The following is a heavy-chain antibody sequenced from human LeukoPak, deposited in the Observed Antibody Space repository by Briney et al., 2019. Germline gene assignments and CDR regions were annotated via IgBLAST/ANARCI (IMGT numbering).Heavy chain of an antibody. J-gene: IGHJ4*02. D-gene: IGHD2-2*01. Sequence: SETLSLTCTVSGGSISSSDSHWAWIRQHPGKGLEWIGYISYSGATSYNPSLKSRVTMSLDRSQNQVSLRLSSVTAADTAVYHCASVITGTSCYDYWGQGTLVTVSS. CDR1: GGSISSSDSH. CDR2: ISYSGAT. V-gene: IGHV4-31*03. CDR3: ASVITGTSCYDY.